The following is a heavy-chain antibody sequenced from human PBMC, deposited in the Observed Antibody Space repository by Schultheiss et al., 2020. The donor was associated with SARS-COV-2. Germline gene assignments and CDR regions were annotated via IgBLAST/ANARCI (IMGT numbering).Heavy chain of an antibody. J-gene: IGHJ4*02. D-gene: IGHD4-17*01. V-gene: IGHV4-30-4*01. Sequence: LRLSCTVSGDSIDSGGYYWSWIRQPPGKGLEWIGYIYYSGSTYYNPSLKSRVTISVDTSKNQFSLKLSSVTAADTAVYYCARGEMGDYEDYWGQGTLVTVSS. CDR2: IYYSGST. CDR1: GDSIDSGGYY. CDR3: ARGEMGDYEDY.